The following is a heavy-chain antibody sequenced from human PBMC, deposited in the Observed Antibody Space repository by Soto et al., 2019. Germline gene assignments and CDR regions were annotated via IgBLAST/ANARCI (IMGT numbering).Heavy chain of an antibody. V-gene: IGHV1-69*01. CDR3: ARDTPSAAAAYYYYGLDV. CDR1: GGTFSSYF. J-gene: IGHJ6*02. CDR2: IIPVFGTA. D-gene: IGHD6-13*01. Sequence: QVQLVQSGAEVKKAGSSVKVSCKVSGGTFSSYFINWVRQAPGQGLEWLGGIIPVFGTASYAEKFQGRVTITADESTSKAYMELSRLRSDDTVDYYCARDTPSAAAAYYYYGLDVWGQGTTVNVPS.